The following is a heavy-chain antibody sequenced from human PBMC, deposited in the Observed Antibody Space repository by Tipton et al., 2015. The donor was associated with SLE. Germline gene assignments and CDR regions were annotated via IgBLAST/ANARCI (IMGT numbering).Heavy chain of an antibody. Sequence: SLRLSCAASGFTFSAYSMDWVRQAPGEGLEWLAYISGSGSTIYYADSVKGRFTISRDNAKNSLFLQMNSLRAEDTAVYYCAKESYDFWSGYFQPYYYGMDVWGQGTTVTVSS. CDR1: GFTFSAYS. D-gene: IGHD3-3*01. CDR2: ISGSGSTI. CDR3: AKESYDFWSGYFQPYYYGMDV. J-gene: IGHJ6*02. V-gene: IGHV3-48*04.